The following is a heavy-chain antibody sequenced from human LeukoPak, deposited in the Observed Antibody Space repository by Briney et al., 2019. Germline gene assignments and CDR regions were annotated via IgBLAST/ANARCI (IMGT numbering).Heavy chain of an antibody. CDR3: ASPTRGY. J-gene: IGHJ4*02. CDR2: INHSGTT. CDR1: GGSFSGYY. Sequence: PSETLSLTCAIYGGSFSGYYWSWIRQPPGKGLEWIGEINHSGTTNYNPSLKGRVTISVDTSKNLFSLKLSSVTAADTAVYYCASPTRGYWGQGTLVTVSS. V-gene: IGHV4-34*01.